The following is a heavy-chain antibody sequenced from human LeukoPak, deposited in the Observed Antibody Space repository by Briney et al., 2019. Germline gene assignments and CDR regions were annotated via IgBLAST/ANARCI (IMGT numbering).Heavy chain of an antibody. CDR2: INWNGGST. V-gene: IGHV3-20*04. J-gene: IGHJ3*02. CDR1: GXTFDDYG. CDR3: ARDYDSSGYSDAFDI. Sequence: PGGSLRLSCAASGXTFDDYGMSWVRQAPGKGLEWVSGINWNGGSTGYADSVKGRFTISRDNAKNSLYLQMNSLRAEDTALYYCARDYDSSGYSDAFDIWGQGTMVTVSS. D-gene: IGHD3-22*01.